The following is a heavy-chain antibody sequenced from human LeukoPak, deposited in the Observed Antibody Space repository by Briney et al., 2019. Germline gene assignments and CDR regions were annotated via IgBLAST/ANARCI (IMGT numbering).Heavy chain of an antibody. CDR3: ATARLEIYSFHI. CDR2: FEPEEGEHGET. CDR1: GYSLSDLS. V-gene: IGHV1-24*01. Sequence: ASVKVSCRVSGYSLSDLSIHWVRRVGGKGLEWMGGFEPEEGEHGETIFAQNFEDRLTLTEDTAADTAYMELASLTSEDTAVYYCATARLEIYSFHIWRQGTMVTVSS. J-gene: IGHJ3*02. D-gene: IGHD1-1*01.